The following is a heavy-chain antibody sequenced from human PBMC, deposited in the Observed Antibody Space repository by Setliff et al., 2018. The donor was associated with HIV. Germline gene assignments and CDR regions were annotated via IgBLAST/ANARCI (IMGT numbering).Heavy chain of an antibody. Sequence: PSETLSLTCTVSGDSISSGDYCWNWIRQPAGKGLEWIGRICSSANTDYNPSLKSRVTISVDTSKNQFSLKLSSVTAADTAVYYCEVAGQWGQGTLVTVSS. D-gene: IGHD6-19*01. J-gene: IGHJ4*02. CDR2: ICSSANT. CDR1: GDSISSGDYC. V-gene: IGHV4-61*02. CDR3: EVAGQ.